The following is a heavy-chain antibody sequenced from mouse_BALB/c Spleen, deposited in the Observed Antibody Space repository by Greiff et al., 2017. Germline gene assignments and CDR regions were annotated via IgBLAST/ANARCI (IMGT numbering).Heavy chain of an antibody. CDR1: GYSITSCYY. J-gene: IGHJ3*01. D-gene: IGHD2-10*02. Sequence: EVKLQESGPGLVKPSQSLSLTCSVTGYSITSCYYWNWIRQFPGNQLEWMGYISYDGSNNYNPSLKNRISITRDTSKNQFFLKLNSVTTEDTATYYCASRRLKGYGNYWFAYWGQGTLVTVSA. CDR3: ASRRLKGYGNYWFAY. V-gene: IGHV3-6*02. CDR2: ISYDGSN.